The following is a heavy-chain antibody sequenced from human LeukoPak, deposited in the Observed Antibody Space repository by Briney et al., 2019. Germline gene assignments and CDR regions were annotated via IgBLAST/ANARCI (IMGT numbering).Heavy chain of an antibody. J-gene: IGHJ6*03. CDR1: GGTFSSYA. Sequence: SVKVSCKASGGTFSSYAISWVRQAPGRGLEWMGGIIPIFGTANYAQKFQGRVTITTDESTSTAYMELSSLRSEDTAVYYCARGEGYSGYDRRGYFYYYMDVWGKGTTVTVSS. D-gene: IGHD5-12*01. V-gene: IGHV1-69*05. CDR3: ARGEGYSGYDRRGYFYYYMDV. CDR2: IIPIFGTA.